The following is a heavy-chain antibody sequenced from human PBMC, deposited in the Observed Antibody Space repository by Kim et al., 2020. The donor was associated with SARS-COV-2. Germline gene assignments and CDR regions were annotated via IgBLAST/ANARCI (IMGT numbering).Heavy chain of an antibody. CDR2: ISGSGGST. D-gene: IGHD2-2*01. CDR1: GFTFSSYA. CDR3: AKDPRKGVVVPAAMAY. J-gene: IGHJ4*02. V-gene: IGHV3-23*01. Sequence: GGSLRLSCAASGFTFSSYAMSWVRQAPGKGLEWVSAISGSGGSTYYADSVKGRFTISRDNSKNTLYLQMNSLRAEDTAVYYCAKDPRKGVVVPAAMAYWGQGTLVTVSS.